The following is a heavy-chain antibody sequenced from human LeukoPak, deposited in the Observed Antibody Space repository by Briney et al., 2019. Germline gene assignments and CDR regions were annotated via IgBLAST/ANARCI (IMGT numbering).Heavy chain of an antibody. CDR2: LSWNSGSI. V-gene: IGHV3-9*01. Sequence: PGRSLSLSCAASGFTFYDYAMHWVRQAPGKGLEWVSGLSWNSGSIGYADSVKGRFTISRDNATTSLYLQMHSLRAEDTDLYYCAKDPKYYYDVSGYYFDDWGQGALVTFSS. J-gene: IGHJ4*02. CDR1: GFTFYDYA. D-gene: IGHD3-22*01. CDR3: AKDPKYYYDVSGYYFDD.